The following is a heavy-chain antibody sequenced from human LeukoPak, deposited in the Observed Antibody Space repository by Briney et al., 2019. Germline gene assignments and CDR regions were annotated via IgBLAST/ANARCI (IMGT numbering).Heavy chain of an antibody. J-gene: IGHJ4*02. CDR2: INHSGST. CDR3: ARLLPIEGTVVVSVALDY. D-gene: IGHD2-2*01. CDR1: GGSISSSSYY. V-gene: IGHV4-39*07. Sequence: SETLSLTCIVSGGSISSSSYYWSWIRQPPGKGLEWIGEINHSGSTNYNPSLKSRVTISVDTSKNQFSLKLSSVTAADTAVYYCARLLPIEGTVVVSVALDYWGQGTLVTVSS.